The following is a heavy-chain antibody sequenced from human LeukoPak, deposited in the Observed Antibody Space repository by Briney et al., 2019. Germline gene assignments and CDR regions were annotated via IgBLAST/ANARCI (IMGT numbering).Heavy chain of an antibody. CDR3: ARGRVAITSNYYYYMDV. CDR1: GGSISSYY. D-gene: IGHD3-22*01. CDR2: IYYSGST. Sequence: PSETLSLTCTVSGGSISSYYWSWIRQPPGKGLEWIGYIYYSGSTNYNPSLKSRVTISVDTSKNQFSLKLSSVTAADTAVYYCARGRVAITSNYYYYMDVWGKGTTVTVSS. J-gene: IGHJ6*03. V-gene: IGHV4-59*01.